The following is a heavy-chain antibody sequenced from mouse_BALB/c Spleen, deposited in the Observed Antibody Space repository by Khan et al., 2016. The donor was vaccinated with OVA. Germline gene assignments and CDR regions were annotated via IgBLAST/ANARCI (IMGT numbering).Heavy chain of an antibody. D-gene: IGHD3-1*01. Sequence: VQLQQSGPELVKPGASVKMSCKASGYTFTSYVMHWVKQKPGKGLEWIGYINHFNDCTKFNETFTGQATLTSDNSSSTVYMELSSLTSEDSASYYYAMYWLGRQTWLAYWGQGTLVSVSA. CDR2: INHFNDCT. J-gene: IGHJ3*01. CDR3: AMYWLGRQTWLAY. V-gene: IGHV1S136*01. CDR1: GYTFTSYV.